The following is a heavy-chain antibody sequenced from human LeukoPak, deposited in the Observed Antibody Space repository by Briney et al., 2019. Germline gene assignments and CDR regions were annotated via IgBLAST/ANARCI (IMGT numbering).Heavy chain of an antibody. Sequence: ASVKVSCKASGYPFTGYYMHWVRQAPGQGLEWMGWINPNSGGTNYAQKFQGRVTMTRDTSISTAYMELSRLRSDDTAVYYCARAMVRETYFDYWGQGTLVTVSS. CDR1: GYPFTGYY. CDR2: INPNSGGT. D-gene: IGHD3-10*01. CDR3: ARAMVRETYFDY. J-gene: IGHJ4*02. V-gene: IGHV1-2*02.